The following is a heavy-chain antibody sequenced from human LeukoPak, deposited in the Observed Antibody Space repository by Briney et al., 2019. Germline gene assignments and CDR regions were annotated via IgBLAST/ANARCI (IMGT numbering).Heavy chain of an antibody. J-gene: IGHJ5*02. V-gene: IGHV3-30*09. CDR3: ARWRSQQSECDL. CDR2: VTYDGSNT. D-gene: IGHD3-3*01. Sequence: PGGSLRLSCAASGFTFSSYAMSWVRQAPGKGLEWVSVVTYDGSNTFYTDSVKGRFAISRDNAKNSLYLQMNSLRAEDTAIYYCARWRSQQSECDLWGQGTLATISP. CDR1: GFTFSSYA.